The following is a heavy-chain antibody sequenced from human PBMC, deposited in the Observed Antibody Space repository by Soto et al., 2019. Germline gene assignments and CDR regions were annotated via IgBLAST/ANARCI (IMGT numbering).Heavy chain of an antibody. Sequence: SGTLSLTCAVYGGACRGYYLGLVRQPPGKGLEWIGEINHSGSTNYNPSLKSRVTISVDTSKNQFSLKLSSVTAADTAVYYCARGVGDYGNYYYMDVWGKGTTVTVSS. J-gene: IGHJ6*03. CDR3: ARGVGDYGNYYYMDV. CDR2: INHSGST. D-gene: IGHD3-10*01. CDR1: GGACRGYY. V-gene: IGHV4-34*01.